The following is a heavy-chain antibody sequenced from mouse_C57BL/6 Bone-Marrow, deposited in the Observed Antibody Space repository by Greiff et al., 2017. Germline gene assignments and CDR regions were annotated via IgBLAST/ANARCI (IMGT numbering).Heavy chain of an antibody. J-gene: IGHJ4*01. Sequence: ESGPGLVKPSQSLSLTCSVTGYSITSGYYWNWIRQFPGNKLEWMGYISYDGSNNSNPSLKNRISITRDTSKNQFFLKLNSVTTEDTATYYCAKGGYAMDYWGQGTSVTVSS. CDR2: ISYDGSN. V-gene: IGHV3-6*01. CDR3: AKGGYAMDY. CDR1: GYSITSGYY.